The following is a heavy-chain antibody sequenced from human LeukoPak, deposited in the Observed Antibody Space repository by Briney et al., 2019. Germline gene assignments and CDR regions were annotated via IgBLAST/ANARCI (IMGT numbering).Heavy chain of an antibody. D-gene: IGHD2-2*01. J-gene: IGHJ6*02. CDR2: IYYSGST. V-gene: IGHV4-39*07. CDR3: ARDRIVVVPAADYYYYYGMDV. CDR1: GGSISSSYY. Sequence: PSETLSLTCTVSGGSISSSYYWGWIRQPPGKGLEWIGSIYYSGSTYYNPSLKSRVTISVDRSKNQFSLKLSSVTAADTAVYYCARDRIVVVPAADYYYYYGMDVWGQGTTVTVSS.